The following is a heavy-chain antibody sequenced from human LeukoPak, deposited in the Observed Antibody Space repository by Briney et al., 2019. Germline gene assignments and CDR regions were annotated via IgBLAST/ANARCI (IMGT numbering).Heavy chain of an antibody. J-gene: IGHJ5*01. V-gene: IGHV3-11*01. CDR1: GFTFSDYY. CDR2: ISSSGSTI. CDR3: ASFFGGSSGWFDY. Sequence: PGGSLRLSCAASGFTFSDYYMSWIRQAPGKGLGGVSYISSSGSTIYYADSVKGRFTISRDNAKNSLYLQMNSLRAEDTAVYYCASFFGGSSGWFDYWGQGTLVTVSS. D-gene: IGHD6-19*01.